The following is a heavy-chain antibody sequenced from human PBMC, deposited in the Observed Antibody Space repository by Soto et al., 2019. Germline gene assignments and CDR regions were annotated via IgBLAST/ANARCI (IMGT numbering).Heavy chain of an antibody. J-gene: IGHJ3*02. CDR1: GGSFSGYY. D-gene: IGHD3-9*01. Sequence: QVQLQQWGAGLLKPSETLSLTCAVYGGSFSGYYWSWIRQPPGKGLEWIGEINHSGSTNYNPSLKSRFTISVDPSKNQFSLKLSSVTAADTAVYYCARGHVLRYFDWLLTGDAFDIWGQGTMVTVSS. V-gene: IGHV4-34*01. CDR2: INHSGST. CDR3: ARGHVLRYFDWLLTGDAFDI.